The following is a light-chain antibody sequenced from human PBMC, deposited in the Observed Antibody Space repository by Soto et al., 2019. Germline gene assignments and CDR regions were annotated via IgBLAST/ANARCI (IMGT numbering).Light chain of an antibody. J-gene: IGKJ4*01. CDR1: QSVSSNS. Sequence: EIVLTQSPGTLSLSPGERATLSCRASQSVSSNSFAWYQQRPGQAPRLLIYGASSRATGIPDRFSGSGSGTDFTLTISRLEPEDFAVYHCQHYGRTLTFGGGTKVDIK. V-gene: IGKV3-20*01. CDR2: GAS. CDR3: QHYGRTLT.